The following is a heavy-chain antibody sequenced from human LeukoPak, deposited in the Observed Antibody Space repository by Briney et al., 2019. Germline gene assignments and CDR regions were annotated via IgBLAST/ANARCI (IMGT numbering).Heavy chain of an antibody. V-gene: IGHV4-61*02. CDR1: GGSISSGSYY. CDR2: IYTSGST. CDR3: ARTTEGYCRGRSCYSYYYYMDV. D-gene: IGHD2-15*01. Sequence: SETLSLTCTVSGGSISSGSYYWSWIRQPAGRGLGWIGRIYTSGSTNYNPSLKSRVTISVDTSKNQFSLKLSSVTAADTAVYYCARTTEGYCRGRSCYSYYYYMDVWGKGTTVTVSS. J-gene: IGHJ6*03.